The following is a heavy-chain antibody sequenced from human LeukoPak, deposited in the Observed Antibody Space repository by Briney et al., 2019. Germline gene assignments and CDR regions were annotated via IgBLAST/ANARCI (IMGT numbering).Heavy chain of an antibody. J-gene: IGHJ4*02. CDR2: IYYSGST. D-gene: IGHD5-12*01. CDR1: GGSVSSGSYY. CDR3: ARTPNRGYSGTWYFDF. V-gene: IGHV4-61*01. Sequence: SETLSLTCTVSGGSVSSGSYYWSWIRQPPGKGLEWIGYIYYSGSTNYNPSLKSRVTISVDTSKNQFSLKLSSVTAADRAVYYCARTPNRGYSGTWYFDFWGQGTLVTVSS.